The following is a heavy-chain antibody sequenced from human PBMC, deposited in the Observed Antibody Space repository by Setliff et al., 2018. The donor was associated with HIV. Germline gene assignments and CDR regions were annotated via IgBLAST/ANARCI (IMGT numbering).Heavy chain of an antibody. CDR2: ISWDSGSL. CDR1: GFTFDDYA. CDR3: ARGGRPPSSIAVAAGLFDY. J-gene: IGHJ4*02. V-gene: IGHV3-9*01. D-gene: IGHD6-19*01. Sequence: GGSLRLSCAASGFTFDDYAMHWVRQVPGKGLEWVSGISWDSGSLGYADSVRGRFTISRDNAKNSLVLEMNSLRPEDTAIYYCARGGRPPSSIAVAAGLFDYWGQGTLVTVSS.